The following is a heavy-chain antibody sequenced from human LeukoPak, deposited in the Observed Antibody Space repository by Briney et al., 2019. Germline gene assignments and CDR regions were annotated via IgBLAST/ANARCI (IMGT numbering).Heavy chain of an antibody. V-gene: IGHV3-23*01. D-gene: IGHD5-24*01. CDR3: TPWQSDAFDF. J-gene: IGHJ3*01. CDR2: ISGSGVNT. CDR1: GFTFSSYA. Sequence: GGSLRLSCAASGFTFSSYAMSWVRQAPGKGLEWVSVISGSGVNTYYADSVKGRFTISRDNPKTTLYLQMNSLRAEDTAVYYCTPWQSDAFDFWGQGTMVTVSS.